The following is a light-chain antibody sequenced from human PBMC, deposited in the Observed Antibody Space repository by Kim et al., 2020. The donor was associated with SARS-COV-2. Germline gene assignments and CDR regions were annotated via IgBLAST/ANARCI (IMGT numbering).Light chain of an antibody. CDR3: QVWDSSRGV. CDR2: YDR. Sequence: SVAPGKTARITCGGNNIGSKSVHWYQQKPGQAPVLVIYYDRDRPSGIPERFSGSNSGNTATLTISRVEAGDEADYYCQVWDSSRGVFGGGTQLTVL. V-gene: IGLV3-21*04. J-gene: IGLJ3*02. CDR1: NIGSKS.